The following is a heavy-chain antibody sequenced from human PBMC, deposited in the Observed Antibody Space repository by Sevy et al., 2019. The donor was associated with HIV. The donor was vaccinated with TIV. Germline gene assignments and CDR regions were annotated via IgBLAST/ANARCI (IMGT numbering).Heavy chain of an antibody. CDR3: ATAPGYYDSAPFDY. Sequence: GGSLRLSCAVSGFTFSNAWMNWVRQAPGTGLQWVGLIKSKIDGETTVYVAPVKGRFTISRDDSTNTLYLQMNSLKTEDTGVYYCATAPGYYDSAPFDYWGPGTLVTVSS. J-gene: IGHJ4*02. D-gene: IGHD3-22*01. V-gene: IGHV3-15*01. CDR2: IKSKIDGETT. CDR1: GFTFSNAW.